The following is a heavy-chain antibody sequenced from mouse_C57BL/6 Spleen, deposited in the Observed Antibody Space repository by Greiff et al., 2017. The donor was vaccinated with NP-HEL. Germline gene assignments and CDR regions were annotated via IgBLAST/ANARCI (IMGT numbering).Heavy chain of an antibody. V-gene: IGHV1-26*01. CDR3: ARGRLLRNAMGY. CDR1: GYTFTDYY. CDR2: INPNNGGT. Sequence: VQLQQSGPELVKPGASVKISCKASGYTFTDYYMNWVKQSHGKSLEWIGDINPNNGGTSYNQKFKGKATLTVDKSSSTAYMELRSLTSEDSAVYYCARGRLLRNAMGYWGQGTSVTVSS. J-gene: IGHJ4*01. D-gene: IGHD1-1*01.